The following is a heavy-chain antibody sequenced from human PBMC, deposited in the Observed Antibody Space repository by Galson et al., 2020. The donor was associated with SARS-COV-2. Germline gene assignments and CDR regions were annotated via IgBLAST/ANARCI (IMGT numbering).Heavy chain of an antibody. D-gene: IGHD6-19*01. CDR3: ARDGQSSRGXXXVY. CDR1: GFTFSDHA. CDR2: IFFDGSEK. Sequence: GGSLRLSCTASGFTFSDHAMHWVRQAPGKGLEWVAQIFFDGSEKYYGDSVRGRFTISRDSSKNTVYLQMNNLRVDDTAVYYCARDGQSSRGXXXVYWGEGTQLTVSS. V-gene: IGHV3-33*01. J-gene: IGHJ4*02.